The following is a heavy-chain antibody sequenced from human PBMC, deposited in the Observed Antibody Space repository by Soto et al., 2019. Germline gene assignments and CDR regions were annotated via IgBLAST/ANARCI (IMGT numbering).Heavy chain of an antibody. V-gene: IGHV4-31*03. CDR3: ARDEGRGGQIYYYGMDV. J-gene: IGHJ6*02. Sequence: SETLSLTCTVSGGSISSGGYYWSWIRQHPGKGLEWIGYIYYSGSTYYNPSLKSRVTISVDTSKNQFSLKLSSVTAADTAVYYCARDEGRGGQIYYYGMDVWGQGTTVTVSS. CDR2: IYYSGST. CDR1: GGSISSGGYY. D-gene: IGHD3-16*01.